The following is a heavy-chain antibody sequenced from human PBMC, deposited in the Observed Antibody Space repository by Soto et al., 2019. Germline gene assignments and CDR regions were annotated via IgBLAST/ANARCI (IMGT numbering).Heavy chain of an antibody. J-gene: IGHJ6*02. CDR1: GFTFSSYA. CDR2: ISGSGGST. D-gene: IGHD3-22*01. CDR3: AKMLGDSSGYYYRNGFLEYYYYGMDV. V-gene: IGHV3-23*01. Sequence: GGSLRLSCAASGFTFSSYAMSWVRQAPGKGLEWVSAISGSGGSTYYADSVKGRFTISRDNSKNTLYLQMNSLRAEDTAVYYCAKMLGDSSGYYYRNGFLEYYYYGMDVWGQGTTVTVSS.